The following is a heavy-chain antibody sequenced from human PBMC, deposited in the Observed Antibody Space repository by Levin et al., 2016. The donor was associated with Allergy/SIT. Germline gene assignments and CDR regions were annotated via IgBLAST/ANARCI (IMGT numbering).Heavy chain of an antibody. CDR1: GATF. V-gene: IGHV1-69*06. Sequence: SVKVSCKASGATFISWVRQAPGQGLEWMGRIIPVFGSTDYAQRFQDRVAITADTSTNTAYLEVDGLRSDDTAVYYCAGDRISMFRGYYGLDVWGQGTSVTVSS. J-gene: IGHJ6*02. CDR3: AGDRISMFRGYYGLDV. CDR2: IIPVFGST. D-gene: IGHD3-10*01.